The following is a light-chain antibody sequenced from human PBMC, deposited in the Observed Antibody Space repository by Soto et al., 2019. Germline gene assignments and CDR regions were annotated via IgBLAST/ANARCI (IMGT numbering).Light chain of an antibody. CDR3: QQRSNWPSIT. Sequence: EIVLTQSPGTLSLSPGERVTLSCRASQSVSSNLACYQQKPGQAPRLLIYGASTRATGFPARFSGSGSGTDFTLTISSLEPEDFAVYYCQQRSNWPSITFGQGTRVEIK. CDR2: GAS. V-gene: IGKV3-11*01. J-gene: IGKJ5*01. CDR1: QSVSSN.